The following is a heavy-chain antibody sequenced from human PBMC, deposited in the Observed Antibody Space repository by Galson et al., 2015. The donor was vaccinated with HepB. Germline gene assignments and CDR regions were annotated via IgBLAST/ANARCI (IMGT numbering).Heavy chain of an antibody. CDR1: GYTFTSYY. J-gene: IGHJ3*02. CDR2: INPSGGST. Sequence: SVKVSCKASGYTFTSYYMHWVRQAPGQGLEWMGIINPSGGSTSYAQKFQGRVTMTRDTSTSTVYMELSSLRSEDTAVYYCARDGQAVAGRIGAFDIWGQGTMVTVSS. V-gene: IGHV1-46*01. D-gene: IGHD6-19*01. CDR3: ARDGQAVAGRIGAFDI.